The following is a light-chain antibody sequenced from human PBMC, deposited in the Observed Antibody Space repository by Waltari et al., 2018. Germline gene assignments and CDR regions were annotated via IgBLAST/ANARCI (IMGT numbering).Light chain of an antibody. CDR2: GAS. CDR1: QSVSRF. CDR3: QKYDRLPAT. V-gene: IGKV3-20*01. J-gene: IGKJ1*01. Sequence: EIVLTQSPGTLSLSPGERATLSCRASQSVSRFLALYQQKPCQAPRLLIYGASTRATGIPDRFSGSGSGTDFSLTISRLEPEDFAVYYCQKYDRLPATFGQGTKVEIK.